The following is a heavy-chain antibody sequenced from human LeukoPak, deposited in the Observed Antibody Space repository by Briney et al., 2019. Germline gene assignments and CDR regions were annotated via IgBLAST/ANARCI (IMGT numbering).Heavy chain of an antibody. CDR1: GGSISSYY. Sequence: SETLSLTCTVSGGSISSYYWSWIRQPAGKGLEWIGRIYTSGSTNYNPSLKSRVTMSVDTSKNQFSLKLSSVTAADTAVYYCVREITWNGGDAFDIWGQGTMVTVSS. V-gene: IGHV4-4*07. J-gene: IGHJ3*02. CDR2: IYTSGST. CDR3: VREITWNGGDAFDI. D-gene: IGHD1-1*01.